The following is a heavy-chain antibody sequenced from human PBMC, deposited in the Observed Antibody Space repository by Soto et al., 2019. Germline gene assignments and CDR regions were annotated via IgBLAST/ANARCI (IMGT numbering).Heavy chain of an antibody. CDR2: INSDGSHT. Sequence: EVQLVESGGGLVQPGGSLRLSCAASGFTFFAYWIHWVRQVPGKGLVWVSRINSDGSHTSYADSVRGRFTISRDNSKNTVYLQMNSLTAEDTAVYYCAKGGDYGDYAGETRFDSWGQGSLVTVSS. CDR3: AKGGDYGDYAGETRFDS. V-gene: IGHV3-74*01. CDR1: GFTFFAYW. D-gene: IGHD4-17*01. J-gene: IGHJ5*01.